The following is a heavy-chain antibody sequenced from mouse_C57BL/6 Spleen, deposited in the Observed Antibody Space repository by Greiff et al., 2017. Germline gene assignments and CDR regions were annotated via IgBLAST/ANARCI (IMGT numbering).Heavy chain of an antibody. J-gene: IGHJ3*01. CDR1: GYTFTDYY. D-gene: IGHD3-2*02. Sequence: VQLQQSGPELVKPGASVQISCKASGYTFTDYYMNWVKQSHGKSLEWIGDINPNNGGTSYNQKFKGKATLTVDKSSSTAYMELRSLTSEDSAVYYCARDSSGWFAYWGQVTLVTVSA. CDR2: INPNNGGT. V-gene: IGHV1-26*01. CDR3: ARDSSGWFAY.